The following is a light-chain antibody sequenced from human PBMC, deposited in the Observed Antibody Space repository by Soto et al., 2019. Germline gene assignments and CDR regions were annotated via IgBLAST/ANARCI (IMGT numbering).Light chain of an antibody. V-gene: IGKV3-20*01. CDR3: QQYGSSSWT. CDR2: GAS. Sequence: EIVLTQSPGTLSLSPGERSTLSGRASQSVSSTYLALYQQQPVQAPRLLSYGASNRATGIPDRFSGSGSGTDFTLTISRLEPEDFAVYYCQQYGSSSWTFGQGTKVDI. J-gene: IGKJ1*01. CDR1: QSVSSTY.